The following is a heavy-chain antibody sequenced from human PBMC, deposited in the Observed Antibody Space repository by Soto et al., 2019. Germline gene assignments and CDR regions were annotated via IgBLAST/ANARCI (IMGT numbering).Heavy chain of an antibody. V-gene: IGHV3-9*01. CDR2: ISWNSGSI. CDR1: GFTFDDYA. CDR3: AKAIIVWGQLRLQEGGFDY. Sequence: EVQLVESGGGLVQPGRSLRLSCAASGFTFDDYAMHWVRQAPGKGLEWVSGISWNSGSIGYADSVKGRFTISRDNAKNYLYLQMNSLRAEDKALYYCAKAIIVWGQLRLQEGGFDYWGQGTLVTVSS. D-gene: IGHD4-4*01. J-gene: IGHJ4*02.